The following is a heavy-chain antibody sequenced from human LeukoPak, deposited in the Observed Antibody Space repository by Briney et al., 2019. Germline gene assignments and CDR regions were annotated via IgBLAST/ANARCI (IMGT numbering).Heavy chain of an antibody. CDR3: AREGMATITSTNWFDP. V-gene: IGHV4-39*07. Sequence: PSETLSLTCTVSGGSISSSSYYWGWIRQPPGKGLEWIGSIYYSGSTYYNPSLKSRVTISVDTSKNQFSLKLSSVTAADTAVYYCAREGMATITSTNWFDPWGQGTLVTVSS. CDR1: GGSISSSSYY. CDR2: IYYSGST. J-gene: IGHJ5*02. D-gene: IGHD5-24*01.